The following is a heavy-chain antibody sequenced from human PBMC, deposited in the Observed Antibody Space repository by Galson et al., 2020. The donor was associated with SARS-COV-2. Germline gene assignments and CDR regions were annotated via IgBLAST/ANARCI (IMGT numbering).Heavy chain of an antibody. V-gene: IGHV4-30-2*01. Sequence: SQTLSLTCGVSNGSIYSGGYCWSWIRQPPGKGLEWIAYINHSGNTYYNPSLKSRVTISIDRSKNQFSLKLSSVTAADTAVYYCARHWSNRDPFDIWGQGTMVTVSS. CDR1: NGSIYSGGYC. CDR3: ARHWSNRDPFDI. CDR2: INHSGNT. J-gene: IGHJ3*02. D-gene: IGHD2-8*02.